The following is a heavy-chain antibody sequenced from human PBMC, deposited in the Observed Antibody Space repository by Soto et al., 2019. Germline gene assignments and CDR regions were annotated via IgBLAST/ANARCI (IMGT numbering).Heavy chain of an antibody. Sequence: PGGSLNISCAASGFTFSSYSMNWVRQAPGKGLEWVSFISSSSSYIYYADSVKGRFTISRDNAKNSLYLQMNSLRAEETAVYYCARDLDPTEGMDVWGQGTTVTVSS. CDR2: ISSSSSYI. V-gene: IGHV3-21*01. CDR1: GFTFSSYS. CDR3: ARDLDPTEGMDV. D-gene: IGHD1-1*01. J-gene: IGHJ6*02.